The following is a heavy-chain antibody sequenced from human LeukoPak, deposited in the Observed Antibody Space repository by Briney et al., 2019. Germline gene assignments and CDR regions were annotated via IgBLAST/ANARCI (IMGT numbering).Heavy chain of an antibody. V-gene: IGHV6-1*01. CDR2: TYYRPKLYN. J-gene: IGHJ4*02. Sequence: SQTLSLTCALSGDSVSSNSAAWNWIRQSPSRGLEWLGRTYYRPKLYNDYAVSVKSRITINPDTSKNQFSLQLNSVTPEDTAVYYCAAAYCGGDCYLDYWGRGTLVTVSS. D-gene: IGHD2-21*02. CDR1: GDSVSSNSAA. CDR3: AAAYCGGDCYLDY.